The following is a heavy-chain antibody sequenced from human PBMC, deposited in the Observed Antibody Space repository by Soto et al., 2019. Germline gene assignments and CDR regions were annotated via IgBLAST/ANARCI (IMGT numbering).Heavy chain of an antibody. CDR1: GFPFSIYS. V-gene: IGHV3-48*02. CDR3: ARSVEGHFDY. D-gene: IGHD6-19*01. J-gene: IGHJ4*02. CDR2: ITSDTTTI. Sequence: EVQLVESGGGLVQPGGSLRLTCAASGFPFSIYSMNWVRHAPGKGLEWSSYITSDTTTIKYADSVKGRFTISRDNAKNLVDLQMNSLRDEDTAVYFCARSVEGHFDYWGQGTVVTVSS.